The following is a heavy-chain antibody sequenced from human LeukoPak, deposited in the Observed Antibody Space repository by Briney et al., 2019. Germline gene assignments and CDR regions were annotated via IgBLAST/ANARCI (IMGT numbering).Heavy chain of an antibody. J-gene: IGHJ3*02. CDR2: IYYSGST. CDR3: ARESNVVVPAAILPAFDI. CDR1: GGSISSGDYY. Sequence: SQTLSLTCTVSGGSISSGDYYWSWIRQPPGKGLEWIGYIYYSGSTYDNPSLKSRVTISVDTSKNQFSLKLSSVTAADTAVYYCARESNVVVPAAILPAFDIWGQGTMVTVSS. D-gene: IGHD2-2*02. V-gene: IGHV4-30-4*08.